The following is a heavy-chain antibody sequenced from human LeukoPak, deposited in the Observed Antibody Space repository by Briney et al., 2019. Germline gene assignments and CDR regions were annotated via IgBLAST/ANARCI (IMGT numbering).Heavy chain of an antibody. CDR1: GFTFSSYS. Sequence: GGSPRLSCAASGFTFSSYSMNWVRQAPGKGLEWVSYISSSSSTIYYADSVKGRFTISRDNSKNMLYLQMNSLRAEDTALYYCAKDISPLYYYYGMDVWGQGTTVTVSS. V-gene: IGHV3-48*01. J-gene: IGHJ6*02. CDR2: ISSSSSTI. CDR3: AKDISPLYYYYGMDV.